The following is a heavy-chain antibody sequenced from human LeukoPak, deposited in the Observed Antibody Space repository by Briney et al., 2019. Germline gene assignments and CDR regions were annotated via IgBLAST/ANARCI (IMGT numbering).Heavy chain of an antibody. CDR2: INPNSGGT. D-gene: IGHD2-2*02. J-gene: IGHJ6*02. V-gene: IGHV1-2*02. CDR3: AHLAGYCSSTSCYTYGMDV. CDR1: GYTFTGYY. Sequence: ASVEVSCKASGYTFTGYYMHWVRQAPGQGLEWMGWINPNSGGTNYAQKFQGRVTMTRDTSISTAYMELSRLRSDDTAVYYCAHLAGYCSSTSCYTYGMDVWGQGTTVTVSS.